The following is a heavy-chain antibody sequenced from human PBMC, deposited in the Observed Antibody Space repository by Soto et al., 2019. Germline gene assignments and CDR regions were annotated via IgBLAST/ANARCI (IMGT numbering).Heavy chain of an antibody. D-gene: IGHD4-17*01. J-gene: IGHJ6*02. CDR1: GYTFTSYG. Sequence: QVQLVQSGAEVKKPGASVKVSCKASGYTFTSYGISWVRQAPGQGLEWMGWISAYNGNTNYAQKLQGRVTMTTDTXTXTXXLELRGLRSDAPAVYSCASHYGDYLPDYYCYGMDVWGQGTTVTVSS. V-gene: IGHV1-18*01. CDR2: ISAYNGNT. CDR3: ASHYGDYLPDYYCYGMDV.